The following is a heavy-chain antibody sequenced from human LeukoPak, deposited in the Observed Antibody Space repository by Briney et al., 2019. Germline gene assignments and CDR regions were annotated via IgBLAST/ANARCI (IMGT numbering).Heavy chain of an antibody. CDR3: ASTRYISGWDFDY. J-gene: IGHJ4*02. D-gene: IGHD6-19*01. CDR2: IKQDGSEK. CDR1: GFTYSLYW. Sequence: GGSLRLFCAASGFTYSLYWISCVRQAPGKGLEWVANIKQDGSEKYYVDSVKGRFTISRDNAKNSLYLQMNSLRAEDTAVDCCASTRYISGWDFDYCGQGTLVTVSS. V-gene: IGHV3-7*01.